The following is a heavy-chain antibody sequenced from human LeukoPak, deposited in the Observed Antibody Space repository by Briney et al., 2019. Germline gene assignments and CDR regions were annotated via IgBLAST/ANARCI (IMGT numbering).Heavy chain of an antibody. CDR2: IWYGGTNK. CDR1: GFTFSSYG. CDR3: AKEAIAAAGPYLQEYYFDY. J-gene: IGHJ4*02. D-gene: IGHD6-13*01. V-gene: IGHV3-30*02. Sequence: PGGSLRLSCAASGFTFSSYGMHWVRQAPGKGLEWVAVIWYGGTNKYYADSVKGRFTISRDNSKNTLYLQMNSLRAEDTAVYYCAKEAIAAAGPYLQEYYFDYWGQGTLVTVSS.